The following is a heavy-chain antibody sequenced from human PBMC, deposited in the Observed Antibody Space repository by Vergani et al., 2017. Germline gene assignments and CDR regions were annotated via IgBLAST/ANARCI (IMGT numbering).Heavy chain of an antibody. CDR3: TRVPYGYVWGSYRYTDRGDGFVDY. V-gene: IGHV3-49*05. Sequence: EVQLVESGGGLVKPGRSLRLSCTASGFTFGDYAMSWFRQAPGKGLEWVGFIRSKAYGGTTEYAASVKGRFTISRDDSKSIAYLQMNSLKTGDTAVYYCTRVPYGYVWGSYRYTDRGDGFVDYWGQGTLVTVSS. CDR1: GFTFGDYA. D-gene: IGHD3-16*02. CDR2: IRSKAYGGTT. J-gene: IGHJ4*02.